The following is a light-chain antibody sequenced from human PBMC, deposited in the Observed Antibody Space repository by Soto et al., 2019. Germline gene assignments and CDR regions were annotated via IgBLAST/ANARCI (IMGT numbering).Light chain of an antibody. CDR2: GAS. Sequence: EIVLTQSPGTLSLSPGERATLSCRASKSVSSSYLAWYQQKPGQAPRLLIYGASSRATGIPDRFSGSGSGTDCTLTISRLEPEDFAVYYCQQYGSSPLSFGGGTKVEIK. CDR1: KSVSSSY. J-gene: IGKJ4*01. CDR3: QQYGSSPLS. V-gene: IGKV3-20*01.